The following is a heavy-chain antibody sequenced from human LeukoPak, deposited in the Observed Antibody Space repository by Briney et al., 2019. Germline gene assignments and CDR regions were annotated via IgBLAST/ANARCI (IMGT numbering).Heavy chain of an antibody. CDR3: ARGFWVVEDNFDY. CDR1: GGSISSGSYY. J-gene: IGHJ4*02. V-gene: IGHV4-61*02. Sequence: PSQTLSLTCTVSGGSISSGSYYWSWIRQPAGKGLEWIGRIYTSGSTNYNPSLKSRVTISVDTSKNQFSLKLSSVTAADTAVYYCARGFWVVEDNFDYWGQGTLVTVSS. D-gene: IGHD2-15*01. CDR2: IYTSGST.